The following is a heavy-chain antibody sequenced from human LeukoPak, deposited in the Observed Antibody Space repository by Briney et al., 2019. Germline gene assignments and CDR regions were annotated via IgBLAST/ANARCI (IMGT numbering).Heavy chain of an antibody. CDR2: IYYSGNT. J-gene: IGHJ6*02. D-gene: IGHD3-9*01. CDR1: GGSVSRGSYY. CDR3: ARVLRWDDIVTGYLLGKGPYHYYGMDV. V-gene: IGHV4-31*03. Sequence: PSETLSLTCTVSGGSVSRGSYYWSWIRQPPGKGLEWIGYIYYSGNTYYNPSLKSRVTISVDTSKNQFSLKLTSVTAADTAVYYCARVLRWDDIVTGYLLGKGPYHYYGMDVWGQGTTVTVSS.